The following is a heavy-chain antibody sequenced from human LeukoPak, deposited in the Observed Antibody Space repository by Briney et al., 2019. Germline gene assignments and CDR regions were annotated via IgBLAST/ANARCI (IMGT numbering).Heavy chain of an antibody. J-gene: IGHJ6*03. CDR1: GFSFSSYY. V-gene: IGHV4-59*01. CDR2: IYYSGSN. Sequence: AETLSLTCTVSGFSFSSYYWSWIRQPPGKGLEWIAYIYYSGSNNYYPSPKSRVTISVRTNKNQSPLTQSTGTAADPAVDYYGRAPEYYMDVWGKGTTVTVSS. CDR3: GRAPEYYMDV.